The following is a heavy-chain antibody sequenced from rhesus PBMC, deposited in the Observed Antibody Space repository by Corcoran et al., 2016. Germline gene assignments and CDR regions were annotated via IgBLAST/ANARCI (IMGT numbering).Heavy chain of an antibody. J-gene: IGHJ4*01. CDR3: ASRPYGSNCVFDY. D-gene: IGHD4-29*01. CDR1: GGSISDSYY. Sequence: QVQLQESGPGLVKPSETLSLTCTVSGGSISDSYYWSWIRQPPGKGLEWMGRIYGGDWNTNYNSSLKSRVTISKDTSKNQFSLKLTSVTAADTAVYYCASRPYGSNCVFDYWGQGVLVTVSS. CDR2: IYGGDWNT. V-gene: IGHV4-143*01.